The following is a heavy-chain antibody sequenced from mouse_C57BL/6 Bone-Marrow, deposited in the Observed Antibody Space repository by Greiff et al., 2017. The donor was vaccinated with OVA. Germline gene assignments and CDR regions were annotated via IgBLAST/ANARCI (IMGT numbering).Heavy chain of an antibody. Sequence: QVQLQQPGAELVKPGASVKMSCKASGYTFTSYWITWVKQRPGQGLEWIGDIYPGSGSTNYNEKFKSKATLTVDTSSSTAYMQLSSLTSEDSAVYYCYCGSSSYCYFDVWGTGTTVTVSS. CDR2: IYPGSGST. CDR3: YCGSSSYCYFDV. J-gene: IGHJ1*03. D-gene: IGHD1-1*01. V-gene: IGHV1-55*01. CDR1: GYTFTSYW.